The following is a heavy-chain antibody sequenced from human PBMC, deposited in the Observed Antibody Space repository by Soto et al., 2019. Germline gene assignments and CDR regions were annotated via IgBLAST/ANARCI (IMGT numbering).Heavy chain of an antibody. CDR2: ISSSSGYI. Sequence: GGSLRLSCAASGFTFSSYSMNWVRQAPGKGLEWVSSISSSSGYIYYADSVKGRFTISRDNAKNSLYLQMNSLRAEDTAVYYCAREYFGARGWYSFDYWGQGTLVTVSS. CDR3: AREYFGARGWYSFDY. D-gene: IGHD6-19*01. CDR1: GFTFSSYS. V-gene: IGHV3-21*01. J-gene: IGHJ4*02.